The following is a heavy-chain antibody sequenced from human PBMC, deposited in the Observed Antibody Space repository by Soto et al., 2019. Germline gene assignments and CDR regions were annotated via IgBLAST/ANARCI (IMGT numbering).Heavy chain of an antibody. CDR1: GFSLSTSGMR. CDR3: ARSIVAAGNRWVDH. V-gene: IGHV2-70*04. D-gene: IGHD6-13*01. Sequence: SGPTLVNPTQTLTLTCTFSGFSLSTSGMRVSWIRQPPGKALEWLARIDWDDDKLYSTSLKTRLTISKDTSKNQVVLTVTNMDPVDTATYYCARSIVAAGNRWVDHWGKGPAV. J-gene: IGHJ6*01. CDR2: IDWDDDK.